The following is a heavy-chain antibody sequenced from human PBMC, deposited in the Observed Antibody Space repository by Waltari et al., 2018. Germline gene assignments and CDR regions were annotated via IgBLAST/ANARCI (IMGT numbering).Heavy chain of an antibody. J-gene: IGHJ4*02. CDR2: IHTHGAIP. CDR1: GVTLSSGA. D-gene: IGHD3-10*01. V-gene: IGHV3-23*05. CDR3: AKRVTDGFYPFDY. Sequence: EGRLLEAGGGLVPPGGSLRLSRAGSGVTLSSGAVSWVRQAPGNVLAWVSAIHTHGAIPYYADSVKGRFTISRDNSKNTLYLQMNSLRAEDTAVYYCAKRVTDGFYPFDYWGQGTLVTVSS.